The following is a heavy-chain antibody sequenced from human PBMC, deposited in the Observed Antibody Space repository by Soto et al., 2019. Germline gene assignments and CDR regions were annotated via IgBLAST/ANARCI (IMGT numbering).Heavy chain of an antibody. J-gene: IGHJ4*02. CDR3: ARVAVLWFGDPHYFDY. CDR2: IYSGGST. V-gene: IGHV3-53*01. Sequence: PERSLRLSCAASGITVSSNYMSWVRQAPGKGLEWVSVIYSGGSTYYADSVKGRFTISRDNSKNTLYLQMNSLRAGDTAVYYCARVAVLWFGDPHYFDYWGQGTLVTVSS. D-gene: IGHD3-10*01. CDR1: GITVSSNY.